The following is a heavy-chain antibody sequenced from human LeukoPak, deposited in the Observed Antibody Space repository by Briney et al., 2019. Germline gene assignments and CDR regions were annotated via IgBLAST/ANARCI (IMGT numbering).Heavy chain of an antibody. J-gene: IGHJ4*02. D-gene: IGHD4-17*01. Sequence: GGSLRLSCAASGFTFSSYNMNWVRQAPGKGLEWVSSISGSSSYIYYADSVKGRFTISRDNAKNSLYLQMNSLRAEDTAVYYCARGRTHDYGVDYFDSWGQGTLVTVSS. CDR2: ISGSSSYI. V-gene: IGHV3-21*01. CDR1: GFTFSSYN. CDR3: ARGRTHDYGVDYFDS.